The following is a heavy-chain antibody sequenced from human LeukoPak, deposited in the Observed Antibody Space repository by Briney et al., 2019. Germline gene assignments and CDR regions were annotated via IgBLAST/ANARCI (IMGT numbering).Heavy chain of an antibody. CDR1: GFTFSTNS. Sequence: GGSLRLSCSASGFTFSTNSMHWVRQAPGKGLEFVSAITSNGGSTCYADSVKGRFTISRDNSKNTLYLQMSSLRAEDTAVYYCVTVGMTSIWSYLRFDPRGQGTLVSVSS. J-gene: IGHJ5*02. CDR3: VTVGMTSIWSYLRFDP. V-gene: IGHV3-64D*08. CDR2: ITSNGGST. D-gene: IGHD1-26*01.